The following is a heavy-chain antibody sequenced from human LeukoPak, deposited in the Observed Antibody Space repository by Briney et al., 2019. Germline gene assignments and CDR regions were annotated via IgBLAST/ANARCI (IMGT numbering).Heavy chain of an antibody. D-gene: IGHD3-10*01. J-gene: IGHJ4*02. CDR3: ARGTGSYYYGSGSYWPSYYFDY. CDR2: IYYSGST. V-gene: IGHV4-59*01. Sequence: SETLSLTCTVSGGSISSYYWSWIRQPPGKGLEWIGYIYYSGSTNYNPSLKSRVTISVDTSKNQFSLKLSSVTAADTAVYYCARGTGSYYYGSGSYWPSYYFDYWGQGSLVTVSS. CDR1: GGSISSYY.